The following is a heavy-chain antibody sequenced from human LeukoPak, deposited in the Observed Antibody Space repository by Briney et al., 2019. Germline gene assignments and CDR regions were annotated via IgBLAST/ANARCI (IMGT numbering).Heavy chain of an antibody. V-gene: IGHV3-11*03. CDR1: GFTFSDYY. CDR3: ARRYCSSTSCYPYGMDV. CDR2: ISSSSSYT. D-gene: IGHD2-2*01. J-gene: IGHJ6*02. Sequence: GGSLRLSCAASGFTFSDYYMSWIRQAPGKGLEWVSYISSSSSYTNYADSVKGRFTISRDNAKNLLYLQMNRLRAEDTAVYYCARRYCSSTSCYPYGMDVWGQGTTVTVSS.